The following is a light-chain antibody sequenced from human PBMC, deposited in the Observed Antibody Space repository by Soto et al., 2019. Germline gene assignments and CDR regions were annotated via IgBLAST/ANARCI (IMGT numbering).Light chain of an antibody. CDR3: QQYRDNWT. CDR1: PSISSW. Sequence: DIQMTQSPSTLSASVGDRVTITCRASPSISSWLAWYQQKPGTAPKLLIYKASTLQSGVPSRFGGSGSGTEFTLTISSLQPDDSATYYCQQYRDNWTFGQGTKVE. CDR2: KAS. J-gene: IGKJ1*01. V-gene: IGKV1-5*03.